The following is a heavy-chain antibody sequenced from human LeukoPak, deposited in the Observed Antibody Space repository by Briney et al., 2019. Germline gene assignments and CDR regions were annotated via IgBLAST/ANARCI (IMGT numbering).Heavy chain of an antibody. CDR1: GFTFSSYE. V-gene: IGHV3-48*03. CDR2: ISSSGSTI. D-gene: IGHD1-26*01. J-gene: IGHJ4*02. Sequence: PGGSLRLSCAASGFTFSSYEMNWVRQAPGKGLEGVSYISSSGSTIYYADSVKGRFTISRDNAKNSLYLQMNSLRADDTAVYYCARDYSSGSYGGGFDYWGQGTLVTVSS. CDR3: ARDYSSGSYGGGFDY.